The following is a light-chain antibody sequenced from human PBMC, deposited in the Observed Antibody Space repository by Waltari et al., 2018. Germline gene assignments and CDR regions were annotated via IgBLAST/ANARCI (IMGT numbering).Light chain of an antibody. CDR3: DSYTSSVTRI. J-gene: IGLJ1*01. V-gene: IGLV2-14*03. Sequence: QSALTQPASVSGSPGQSITIPCTGTSSDVGGYNSVAWFQQYPGQAPKLLIYDVTNRFAGVSNRFSGSKSGNTASLTISGLQAEDEADYYCDSYTSSVTRIFGTGTKVTVL. CDR2: DVT. CDR1: SSDVGGYNS.